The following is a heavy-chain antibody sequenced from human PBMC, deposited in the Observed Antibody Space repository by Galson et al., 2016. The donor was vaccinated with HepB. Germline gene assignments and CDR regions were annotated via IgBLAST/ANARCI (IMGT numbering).Heavy chain of an antibody. Sequence: SLRLSCAASGFTVFNNYMTWVRQAPGKGLEWVSLIYSGGSTHHADSVKGRFTISRDSSKNTLYLQMNNLRAEDTAVYYCARSQISGVVNGPYWGQGTLVTVSS. CDR1: GFTVFNNY. V-gene: IGHV3-66*01. J-gene: IGHJ4*02. CDR3: ARSQISGVVNGPY. D-gene: IGHD3-3*01. CDR2: IYSGGST.